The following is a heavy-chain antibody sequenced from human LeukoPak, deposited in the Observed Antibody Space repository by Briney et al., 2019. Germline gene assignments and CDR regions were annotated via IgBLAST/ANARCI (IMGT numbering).Heavy chain of an antibody. J-gene: IGHJ4*02. CDR2: ISGSGGST. Sequence: PGGSLRLSCAASGFTFSSYAMSWVRQAPGKGLEWVSAISGSGGSTYYADSVKGRFTISRDNSKNTLCLQMNSLRAEDTAVYYCAKTPYYYDSSGYTEDWGQGTLVTVSS. D-gene: IGHD3-22*01. CDR1: GFTFSSYA. V-gene: IGHV3-23*01. CDR3: AKTPYYYDSSGYTED.